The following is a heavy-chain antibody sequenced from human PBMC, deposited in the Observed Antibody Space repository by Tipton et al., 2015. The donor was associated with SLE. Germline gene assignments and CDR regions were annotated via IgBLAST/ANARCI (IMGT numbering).Heavy chain of an antibody. D-gene: IGHD6-13*01. CDR2: IYYSGST. Sequence: TLSLTCTVSGGSISSYYWSWIRQPPGKGLEWIGYIYYSGSTNYNPSLKSRVTISVDTSKNQFSLKLSSVTAADTAVYYCAREITSAGTGWFDPWGQGTLVTVSS. J-gene: IGHJ5*02. V-gene: IGHV4-59*12. CDR1: GGSISSYY. CDR3: AREITSAGTGWFDP.